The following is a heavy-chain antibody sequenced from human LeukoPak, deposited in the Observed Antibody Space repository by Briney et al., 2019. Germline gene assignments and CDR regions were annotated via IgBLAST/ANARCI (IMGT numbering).Heavy chain of an antibody. CDR3: ARHRGDYYYYYGMDV. V-gene: IGHV4-34*01. CDR1: GGSFSGYY. Sequence: SETLSLTCAVYGGSFSGYYWSWIREPPGKGLEWIGEINHSGSTNYNPSLKSRVTISVDTSKNQFSLKLSSVTAADTAVYYCARHRGDYYYYYGMDVWGQGTTVTVSS. D-gene: IGHD4-17*01. CDR2: INHSGST. J-gene: IGHJ6*02.